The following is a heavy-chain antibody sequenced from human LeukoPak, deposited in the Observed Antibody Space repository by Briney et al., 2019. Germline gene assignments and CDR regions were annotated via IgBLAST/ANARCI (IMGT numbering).Heavy chain of an antibody. CDR3: ARASSTISPPFDY. D-gene: IGHD2-2*01. V-gene: IGHV4-34*01. CDR1: GGSFSGYY. CDR2: INHSGST. J-gene: IGHJ4*02. Sequence: SETLSLTCAVYGGSFSGYYWSWIRQPPGKGLEWIGEINHSGSTNYNPSLKSRVTISVDTSKNQFSLKPSSVTAADTAVYYCARASSTISPPFDYWGQGTLVTVSS.